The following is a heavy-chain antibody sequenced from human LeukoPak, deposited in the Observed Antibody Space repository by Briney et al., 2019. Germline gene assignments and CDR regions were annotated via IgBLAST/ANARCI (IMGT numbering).Heavy chain of an antibody. CDR3: ARVRDRYGETDY. CDR2: IHHTRGA. J-gene: IGHJ4*02. Sequence: SETLSLTCSVSGYSIGSGYYWGWIRRPPGKGLEWIGYIHHTRGATYSPSLRSRLSLSIDTSRNQFSLRLNSVTPADTAVYFCARVRDRYGETDYWGQGALVTVSS. CDR1: GYSIGSGYY. D-gene: IGHD3-10*01. V-gene: IGHV4-38-2*02.